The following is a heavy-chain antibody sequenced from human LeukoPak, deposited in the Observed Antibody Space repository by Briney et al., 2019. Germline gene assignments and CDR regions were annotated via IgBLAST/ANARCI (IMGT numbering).Heavy chain of an antibody. CDR3: ARASPTVRPFDP. D-gene: IGHD4-17*01. CDR1: GGSISSSGYY. CDR2: IYYSGST. Sequence: SETLSLTCTVSGGSISSSGYYWGWIRQPPGKGLEWIGSIYYSGSTYYNPSLKSRVTISVDTSKNQFSLKLSSVTAADTAVYYCARASPTVRPFDPWGQGTLVTVSS. V-gene: IGHV4-39*07. J-gene: IGHJ5*02.